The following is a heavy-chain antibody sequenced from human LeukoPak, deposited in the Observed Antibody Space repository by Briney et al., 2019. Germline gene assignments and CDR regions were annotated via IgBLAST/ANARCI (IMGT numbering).Heavy chain of an antibody. Sequence: SETLSLTCSTSGVSVSDGRYYWTWIRQHPGKGLEWIGYKYYSGSAKYNPSLKSRLTISIDTSKNQFSLQLSSVTAADTATYYCATPYCSSLSCLDVFNMWGQGTRVTVSS. CDR3: ATPYCSSLSCLDVFNM. J-gene: IGHJ3*02. D-gene: IGHD2-2*01. CDR2: KYYSGSA. CDR1: GVSVSDGRYY. V-gene: IGHV4-31*03.